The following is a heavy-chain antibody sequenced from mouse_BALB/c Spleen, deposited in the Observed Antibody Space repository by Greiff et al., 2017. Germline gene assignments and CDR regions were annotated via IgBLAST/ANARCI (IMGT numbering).Heavy chain of an antibody. D-gene: IGHD6-5*01. J-gene: IGHJ4*01. V-gene: IGHV6-6*02. Sequence: EVQRVESGGGLVQPGGSMKLSCVASGFTFSNYWMNWVRQSPEKGLEWVAEIRLKSNNYATHYAESVKGRFTISRDDSKSSVYLQMNNLRAEDTGIYYCTAYDYGAMDYWGQGTSVTVSS. CDR3: TAYDYGAMDY. CDR2: IRLKSNNYAT. CDR1: GFTFSNYW.